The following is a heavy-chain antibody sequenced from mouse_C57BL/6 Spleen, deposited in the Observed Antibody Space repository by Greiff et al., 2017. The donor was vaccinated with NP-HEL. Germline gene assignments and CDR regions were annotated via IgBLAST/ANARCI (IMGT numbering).Heavy chain of an antibody. CDR3: TTVYGSSPPWFAY. D-gene: IGHD1-1*01. J-gene: IGHJ3*01. V-gene: IGHV14-4*01. CDR2: FDPENGDT. Sequence: EVKLMESGAELVRPGASVKLSCTASGFNIKDDYMHWVKQRPEQGLEWIGWFDPENGDTEYASKFQGKATITADTSSNTAYLQLTSLTSEDTDVYYCTTVYGSSPPWFAYWGQGTLVTVSS. CDR1: GFNIKDDY.